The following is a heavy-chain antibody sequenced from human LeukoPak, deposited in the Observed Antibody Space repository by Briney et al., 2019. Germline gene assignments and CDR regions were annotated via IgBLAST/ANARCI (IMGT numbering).Heavy chain of an antibody. J-gene: IGHJ4*02. Sequence: SETLSLTCTVSGGSISSSSYYWGWIRQPPGKGLEWIGSIYYSGSTYYNPSLKSRVTISVDTSKNQFSLKLSSVTAADTAVYYCAREVGDCSGGSCYFPDRELFDYWGQGTLVTVSS. CDR2: IYYSGST. CDR3: AREVGDCSGGSCYFPDRELFDY. D-gene: IGHD2-15*01. V-gene: IGHV4-39*02. CDR1: GGSISSSSYY.